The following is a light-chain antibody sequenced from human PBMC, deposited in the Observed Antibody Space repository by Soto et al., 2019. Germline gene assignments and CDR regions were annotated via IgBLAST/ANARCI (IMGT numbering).Light chain of an antibody. CDR2: AAS. Sequence: DIQLTQSPSFLSASVGGRVTITCRASQAISSYLAWYQQKPGKAPELLIYAASTLQSGVPSRFSRSGSGTDFPLTISSLQPDDFATYYCQQLKSYPRTFGQGTKLEI. J-gene: IGKJ2*01. CDR1: QAISSY. V-gene: IGKV1-9*01. CDR3: QQLKSYPRT.